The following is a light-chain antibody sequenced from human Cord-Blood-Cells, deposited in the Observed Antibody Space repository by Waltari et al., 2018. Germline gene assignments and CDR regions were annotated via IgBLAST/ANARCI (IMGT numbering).Light chain of an antibody. V-gene: IGLV2-11*01. J-gene: IGLJ3*02. Sequence: QSALTQPRSVSGSPGQSVTISCTGTSSDVGGSNYVSGYQQHPGKAPKLMIYDVSKRPSGVPDRFSGSKSGNTASLTISGLQAEDEADYYCCSYAGSYTWVFGGGTKLTVL. CDR2: DVS. CDR3: CSYAGSYTWV. CDR1: SSDVGGSNY.